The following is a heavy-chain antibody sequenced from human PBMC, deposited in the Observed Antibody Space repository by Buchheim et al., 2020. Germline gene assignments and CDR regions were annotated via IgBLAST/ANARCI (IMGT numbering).Heavy chain of an antibody. CDR2: VSPSGNTV. Sequence: EVHLVESGGGLVQPGGSLRLSCAASGFTFSSYEMNWVRQAPGKGLEWISYVSPSGNTVYYADSVKGRFAISRDNAKNSLSLQMHSLRAEDTAVYYCASKHDYWGQGTL. CDR1: GFTFSSYE. J-gene: IGHJ4*02. V-gene: IGHV3-48*03. CDR3: ASKHDY.